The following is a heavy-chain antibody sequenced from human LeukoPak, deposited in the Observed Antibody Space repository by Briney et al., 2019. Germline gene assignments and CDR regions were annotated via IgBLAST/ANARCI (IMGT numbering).Heavy chain of an antibody. CDR1: GGSISSGGYY. V-gene: IGHV4-31*03. J-gene: IGHJ4*02. CDR3: ARGRRYYASGSFFDY. Sequence: SQTLSLTCTVSGGSISSGGYYWRWLRQHPGKSLEWIGYIYYSGSTYYNPSLKTRVTISVHTSKNQFSLKLSSVTAADTAVYYCARGRRYYASGSFFDYWGQGTLVTVSS. CDR2: IYYSGST. D-gene: IGHD3-10*01.